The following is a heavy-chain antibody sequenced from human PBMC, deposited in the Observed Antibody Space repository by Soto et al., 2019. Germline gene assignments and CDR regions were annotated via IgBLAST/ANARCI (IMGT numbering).Heavy chain of an antibody. CDR2: IRSKTNSYAT. CDR1: GFTFGGSA. D-gene: IGHD6-19*01. J-gene: IGHJ4*02. CDR3: TRQTDAVQWLVVPTDYNFDY. V-gene: IGHV3-73*01. Sequence: GGSVKVSCAASGFTFGGSAMHWVRQASGKGLEWVGHIRSKTNSYATAYAESVKGRFTISRDDSMNTAYLQMNSLKTEDTAVYFCTRQTDAVQWLVVPTDYNFDYWGQGTLVTVSS.